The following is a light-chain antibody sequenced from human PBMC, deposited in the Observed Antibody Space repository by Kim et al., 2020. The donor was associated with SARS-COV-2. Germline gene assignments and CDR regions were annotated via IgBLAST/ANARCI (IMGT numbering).Light chain of an antibody. Sequence: SASVGGRVTITCRASQSISSWLAWYQQKPGKAPKLLIYKASSLDSGVPSRFSGSGSGTEFTLTISSLQPDDFATYYCQQYNSYPYTFGQGTKLEI. CDR1: QSISSW. V-gene: IGKV1-5*03. CDR3: QQYNSYPYT. J-gene: IGKJ2*01. CDR2: KAS.